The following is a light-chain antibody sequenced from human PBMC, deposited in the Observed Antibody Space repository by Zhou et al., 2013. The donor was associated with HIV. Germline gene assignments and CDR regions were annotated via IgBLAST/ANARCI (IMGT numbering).Light chain of an antibody. CDR3: QQYHSVYS. V-gene: IGKV1-5*03. CDR2: KAS. Sequence: DIQMTQSPSSLSAYVGDRVTITCRASQSISSWVAWYQQKPGKVPKLLIYKASSLESGVPSRFSGSGSGTEFTLTISSLQPDDLATYYCQQYHSVYSFGQGTKLHI. J-gene: IGKJ2*03. CDR1: QSISSW.